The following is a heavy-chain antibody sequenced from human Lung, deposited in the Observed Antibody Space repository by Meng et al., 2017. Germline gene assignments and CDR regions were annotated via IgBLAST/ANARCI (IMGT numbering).Heavy chain of an antibody. D-gene: IGHD6-19*01. J-gene: IGHJ4*02. CDR3: VKHSSDWSLDS. CDR1: GYTYTDYQ. CDR2: IHPSGHP. V-gene: IGHV1-18*01. Sequence: QVQLVQSVAEVKKHGASVNVSCKASGYTYTDYQTDWVRQAPGQGLEWMGWIHPSGHPTYAQKFQGRVTMTIDTSTTTASMELRSLRSDDSALYYCVKHSSDWSLDSWGQGTLVTVSS.